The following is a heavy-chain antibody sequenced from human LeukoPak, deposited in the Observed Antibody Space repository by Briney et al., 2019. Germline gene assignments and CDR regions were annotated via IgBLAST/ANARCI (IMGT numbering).Heavy chain of an antibody. Sequence: GGSLRLSCAASGFTFSSYAMSWVRQAPGKGLEWVSAISGSGGSTYYADSVKGRFTISRDNSKNTLYLQMNSLRAEDTAVYYCAKDGGVDYYDSSGYYYVEYFDYWGQGTLVTVSS. CDR2: ISGSGGST. V-gene: IGHV3-23*01. CDR1: GFTFSSYA. CDR3: AKDGGVDYYDSSGYYYVEYFDY. J-gene: IGHJ4*02. D-gene: IGHD3-22*01.